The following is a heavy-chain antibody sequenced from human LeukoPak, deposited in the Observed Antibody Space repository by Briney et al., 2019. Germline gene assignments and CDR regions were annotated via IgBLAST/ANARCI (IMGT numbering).Heavy chain of an antibody. V-gene: IGHV3-48*01. CDR1: GFTFSTFA. Sequence: GGSLRLSCAASGFTFSTFAMNWVRQAPGKGLEWISHISGSGNFIYYADSVEGRFSISRDNAKNSLYLQMNSLRVEDTAVYYCARSPDPYGMDVWGQGTTVTVSS. CDR2: ISGSGNFI. CDR3: ARSPDPYGMDV. J-gene: IGHJ6*02.